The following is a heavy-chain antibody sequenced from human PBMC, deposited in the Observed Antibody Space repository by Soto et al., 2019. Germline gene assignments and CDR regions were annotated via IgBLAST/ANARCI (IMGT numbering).Heavy chain of an antibody. Sequence: QVQLVQSGAEVKKPGSSVKVSCKASGGSFRREAINWVRQAPGQGPEWMGGSLPIFGTADYAQKFQGRVTITADVSKTKKCMEMSSLRVEDTAVYYCARRHEFGGNSDAFDVWGQGTMVIVSS. J-gene: IGHJ3*01. CDR1: GGSFRREA. CDR3: ARRHEFGGNSDAFDV. V-gene: IGHV1-69*12. D-gene: IGHD2-15*01. CDR2: SLPIFGTA.